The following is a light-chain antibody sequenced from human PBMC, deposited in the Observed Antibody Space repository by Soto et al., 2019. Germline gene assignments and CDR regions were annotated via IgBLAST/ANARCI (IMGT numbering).Light chain of an antibody. CDR3: QQYGTSPRT. Sequence: EIVLTQSPGTLSLSPGERATLSCRASQSITSSSLAWYQHKPGQAPRLLIYAASSRATGIPDRFSGSGSGTDLTLTISRLEPEDFAVYYCQQYGTSPRTFGQGTKVEIK. CDR1: QSITSSS. J-gene: IGKJ1*01. V-gene: IGKV3-20*01. CDR2: AAS.